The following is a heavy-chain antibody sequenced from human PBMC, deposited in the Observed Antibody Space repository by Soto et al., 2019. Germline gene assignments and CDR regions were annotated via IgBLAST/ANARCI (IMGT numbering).Heavy chain of an antibody. J-gene: IGHJ4*02. V-gene: IGHV4-4*02. CDR3: ASRDPGTSVDY. Sequence: SETLSLTCAVSGGSFTSNNWWTWVRQPPGQGLEWIGEIYRTGSTNYNPSLKSRVTISLDKSENQFSLKVTSLTAADTAVYYCASRDPGTSVDYWGRGTLVTVSS. D-gene: IGHD1-7*01. CDR1: GGSFTSNNW. CDR2: IYRTGST.